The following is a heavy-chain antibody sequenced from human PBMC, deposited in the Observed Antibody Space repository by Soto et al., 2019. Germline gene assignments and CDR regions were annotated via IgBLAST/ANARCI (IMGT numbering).Heavy chain of an antibody. D-gene: IGHD3-3*01. CDR2: ISGSGGST. J-gene: IGHJ3*02. V-gene: IGHV3-23*01. Sequence: GGSLRLSCAASGFTFSSYSMSWVRQAPGKGLEWVSAISGSGGSTYYADSVKGRFTISRDNSKNTLYLQMNSLRAEDTAVYYCAKHLEWLRSAFDIWGQGTMVTVSS. CDR1: GFTFSSYS. CDR3: AKHLEWLRSAFDI.